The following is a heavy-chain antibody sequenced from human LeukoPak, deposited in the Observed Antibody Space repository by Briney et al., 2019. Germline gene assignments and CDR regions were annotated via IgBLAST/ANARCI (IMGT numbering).Heavy chain of an antibody. V-gene: IGHV3-9*01. J-gene: IGHJ4*02. CDR3: AKSCSSTSCYYFDF. D-gene: IGHD2-2*01. CDR1: GFTFDDFA. Sequence: GGSLRLSCTASGFTFDDFAMHWVRQAPGKGLEWVSSINWNSGSIGYADSVKGRFTISRDNAKNSLYLQMNSLRAEDTALYYCAKSCSSTSCYYFDFWGQGALVTVSS. CDR2: INWNSGSI.